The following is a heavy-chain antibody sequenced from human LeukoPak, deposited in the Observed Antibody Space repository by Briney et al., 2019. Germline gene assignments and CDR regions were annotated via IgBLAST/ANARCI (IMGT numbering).Heavy chain of an antibody. V-gene: IGHV3-53*01. J-gene: IGHJ4*02. CDR2: ISSGGNT. D-gene: IGHD3-22*01. CDR1: GFIVSNNY. CDR3: ATGGDYYYSH. Sequence: PGGSLRLSCAASGFIVSNNYLNWVRQAPGKGLEWVSVISSGGNTYYIDSVKGRFTISKDNSKNTLFVQMNNLRAEDTAVYYCATGGDYYYSHWGQGTLVTVSS.